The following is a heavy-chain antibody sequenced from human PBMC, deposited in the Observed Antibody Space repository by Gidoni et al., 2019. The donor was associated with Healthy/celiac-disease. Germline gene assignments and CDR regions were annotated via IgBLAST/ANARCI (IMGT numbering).Heavy chain of an antibody. D-gene: IGHD3-3*01. CDR3: ARGDYDFWSGYYYYGMDV. CDR1: GLTFSDHY. Sequence: EVQLVESGGGLDQLGGCLSLSCADSGLTFSDHYMRWVRQDPGKGLEWVCRTRNQANRYTAEYAASVKGRFTISRYDSKNSLYLQMNSLKTEDTAVYYCARGDYDFWSGYYYYGMDVWGQGTTVTVSS. CDR2: TRNQANRYTA. V-gene: IGHV3-72*01. J-gene: IGHJ6*02.